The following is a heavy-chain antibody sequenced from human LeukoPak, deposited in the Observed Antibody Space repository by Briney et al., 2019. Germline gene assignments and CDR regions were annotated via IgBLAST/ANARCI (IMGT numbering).Heavy chain of an antibody. D-gene: IGHD1-26*01. CDR3: AVDKSWSFPL. CDR1: GFTLSSDW. Sequence: GGSLRLSCEGSGFTLSSDWMTWVRQAPGKGLEWVATIKPDGSEKYYVGSLKGRFTISRDNARNSVYLQMNSLRVEDTAVYHCAVDKSWSFPLWGQGTLVTVSS. V-gene: IGHV3-7*01. J-gene: IGHJ4*02. CDR2: IKPDGSEK.